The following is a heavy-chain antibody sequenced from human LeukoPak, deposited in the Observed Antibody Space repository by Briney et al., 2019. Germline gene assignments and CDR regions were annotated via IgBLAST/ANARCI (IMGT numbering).Heavy chain of an antibody. V-gene: IGHV3-48*01. CDR1: GFVFSSYS. CDR2: LIVGNGNQ. D-gene: IGHD4-23*01. CDR3: ARDRNGGSFDY. J-gene: IGHJ4*02. Sequence: GGSPRLSCAASGFVFSSYSMNWVRQAPGKGLEWVSFLIVGNGNQHYADSVKGRFTISRDDAKNSLYLQMNSLRAEDTAVYYCARDRNGGSFDYWGQGTLVTVSS.